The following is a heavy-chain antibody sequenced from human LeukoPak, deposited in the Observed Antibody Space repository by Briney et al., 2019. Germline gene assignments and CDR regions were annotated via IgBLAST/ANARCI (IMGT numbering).Heavy chain of an antibody. D-gene: IGHD2-21*02. Sequence: ASETLSLTCAVYGGSFSGYYWGWIRQPPGKGLEWIGEINHSGSTNYNPSLKSRVTISVDTSKNQFSLKLSSVTAADTAVYYCARERKMTSYYYGMDVWGQGTTVTVSS. CDR1: GGSFSGYY. J-gene: IGHJ6*02. CDR2: INHSGST. CDR3: ARERKMTSYYYGMDV. V-gene: IGHV4-34*01.